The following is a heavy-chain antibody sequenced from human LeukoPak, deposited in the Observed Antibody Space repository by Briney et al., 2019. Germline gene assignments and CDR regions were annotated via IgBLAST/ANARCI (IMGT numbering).Heavy chain of an antibody. CDR1: GFTFSSYS. D-gene: IGHD1-26*01. Sequence: PGGSLRLSCAASGFTFSSYSMNWVRQAPGKGLEWVSAISGSGDSTYYADSVKGRFTFSRDNAKNSLYLQMDSLRAEDTAVYYCARNGGGSYLPYYYYYYMDVWGKGTTVTISS. J-gene: IGHJ6*03. CDR2: ISGSGDST. V-gene: IGHV3-21*01. CDR3: ARNGGGSYLPYYYYYYMDV.